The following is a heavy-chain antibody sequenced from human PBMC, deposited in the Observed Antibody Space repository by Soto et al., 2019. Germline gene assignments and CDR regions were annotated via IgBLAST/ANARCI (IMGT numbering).Heavy chain of an antibody. CDR3: ATGPDL. V-gene: IGHV1-18*01. CDR1: GYNFFDYT. CDR2: VTAYNGDT. Sequence: QAQLVQSAAEVKKPGASVRLSCRASGYNFFDYTIIWVRQTPEKRLEWVGWVTAYNGDTRYAEKFKGRVTVTSDTRTSTSYLELRSLKSDDSAIYYCATGPDLWGRGTLVSVSS. J-gene: IGHJ2*01.